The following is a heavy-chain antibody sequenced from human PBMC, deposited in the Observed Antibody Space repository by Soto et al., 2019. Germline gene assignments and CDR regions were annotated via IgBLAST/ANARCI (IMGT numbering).Heavy chain of an antibody. V-gene: IGHV3-48*03. CDR3: ARVEIRSVDY. Sequence: PVGSLRLSCAASGFTFSSYEMNWVRQAPGKGLEWVSYISSSGSTIYYADSVKGRFTISRDNAKNSLYLQMNSLRAEDTAVYYCARVEIRSVDYWGQGTLVTVSS. J-gene: IGHJ4*02. CDR1: GFTFSSYE. D-gene: IGHD2-15*01. CDR2: ISSSGSTI.